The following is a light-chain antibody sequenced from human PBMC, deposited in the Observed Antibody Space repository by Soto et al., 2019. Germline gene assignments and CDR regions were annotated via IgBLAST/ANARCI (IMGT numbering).Light chain of an antibody. V-gene: IGKV4-1*01. CDR3: QQYYSTPPT. J-gene: IGKJ1*01. CDR1: QSVLYSSNNKNY. CDR2: WAS. Sequence: DSVMTQSPDSLAVSLGARATINCKSSQSVLYSSNNKNYLAWYQQKPGQPPKLLIYWASTRESGVPDRFSGSGSGTDFALTISGLQAEDVAVYYCQQYYSTPPTFGQGTKV.